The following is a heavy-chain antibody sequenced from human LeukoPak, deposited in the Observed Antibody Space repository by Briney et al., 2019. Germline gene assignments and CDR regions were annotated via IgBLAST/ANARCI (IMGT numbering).Heavy chain of an antibody. Sequence: PGGSLRLSCVASGFTFSSNWMSWVRQAPGKGLEWVAKINGDGSETHHADSVRGRFTTSRDNAKNSLYLQMNSLRAEDTAVYYCARDVLGMATTFDYWGQGTLVTVSS. CDR1: GFTFSSNW. D-gene: IGHD5-24*01. CDR2: INGDGSET. CDR3: ARDVLGMATTFDY. V-gene: IGHV3-7*01. J-gene: IGHJ4*02.